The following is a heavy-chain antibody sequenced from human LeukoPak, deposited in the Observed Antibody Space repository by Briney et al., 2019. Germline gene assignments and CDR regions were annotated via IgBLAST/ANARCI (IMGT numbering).Heavy chain of an antibody. Sequence: GGSLRLSCTASGFTFSSYSMNWVRQAPGKGLEWVSYFSSSSFTIYYADSVKGRFTISRDNAKNSLYLQMNSLRAEDTAVYYCARGPRGAAWDYFDYWGQGTLVTVSS. J-gene: IGHJ4*02. CDR2: FSSSSFTI. CDR3: ARGPRGAAWDYFDY. CDR1: GFTFSSYS. D-gene: IGHD6-13*01. V-gene: IGHV3-48*01.